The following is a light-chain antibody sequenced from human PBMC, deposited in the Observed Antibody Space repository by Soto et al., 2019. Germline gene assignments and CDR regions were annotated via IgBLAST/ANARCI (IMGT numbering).Light chain of an antibody. J-gene: IGKJ2*01. CDR2: GAS. V-gene: IGKV3-20*01. CDR1: QSVRSTF. Sequence: ALPQSPDTLSLSPGDRATLSCRASQSVRSTFLAWYQQKPGQAPRLLIYGASNRAAGIPERFSGSASGTEFTLSISRLEPDDSAVYYCQQYHDSPMNTFGQGTKLQIK. CDR3: QQYHDSPMNT.